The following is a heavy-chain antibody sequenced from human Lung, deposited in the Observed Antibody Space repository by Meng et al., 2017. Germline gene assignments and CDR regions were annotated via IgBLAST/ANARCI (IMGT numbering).Heavy chain of an antibody. D-gene: IGHD4-11*01. J-gene: IGHJ4*02. CDR1: CGAVSAYY. Sequence: QVQLQQWGSGPLDASDTLSLHFLVLCGAVSAYYWSWIRQPPGKGLEWLGQINHSGSTNYNPSLESRATISVDTSQNNLSLKLSSVTAADSAVYYCARGPTTMAHDFDYWGQGTLVTVSS. V-gene: IGHV4-34*01. CDR2: INHSGST. CDR3: ARGPTTMAHDFDY.